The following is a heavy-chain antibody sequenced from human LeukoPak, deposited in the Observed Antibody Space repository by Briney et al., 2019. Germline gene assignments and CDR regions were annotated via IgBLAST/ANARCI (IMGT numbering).Heavy chain of an antibody. D-gene: IGHD3-22*01. CDR1: GITLSNYG. V-gene: IGHV3-23*01. CDR3: AKRGVVIRVILVGFHKEAYYFDS. Sequence: QPGGSLRLSCAASGITLSNYGMSWVRLAPGKGLEWVAGISGSGGRTNYADSVKGRFTISRDNAKNTLYLQMNSLRAEDTAVYFCAKRGVVIRVILVGFHKEAYYFDSWGQGALVTVSS. CDR2: ISGSGGRT. J-gene: IGHJ4*02.